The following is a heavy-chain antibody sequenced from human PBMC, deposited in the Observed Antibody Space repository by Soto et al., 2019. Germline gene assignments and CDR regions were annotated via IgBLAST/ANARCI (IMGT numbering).Heavy chain of an antibody. Sequence: SETLSLTCTVSGGSISSSSYYWGWIRQPPGKGLEWIGSIYYSGSTYYNPSLKSRVTISVDTSKNQFSLKLSSVTAADTAVYYCASIISGGYSHYYGMDVWGQGTTVTVSS. CDR2: IYYSGST. J-gene: IGHJ6*02. CDR1: GGSISSSSYY. CDR3: ASIISGGYSHYYGMDV. V-gene: IGHV4-39*01. D-gene: IGHD3-22*01.